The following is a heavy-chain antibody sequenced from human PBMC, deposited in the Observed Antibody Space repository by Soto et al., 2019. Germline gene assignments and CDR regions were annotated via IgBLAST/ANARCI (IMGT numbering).Heavy chain of an antibody. CDR2: ISGSGGST. CDR1: GFTFSSYA. J-gene: IGHJ3*02. V-gene: IGHV3-23*01. CDR3: AKGFMAYCSSTSCCGDDAFDI. Sequence: GGSLRLSCAASGFTFSSYAMSWVRQAPGKGLEWVSAISGSGGSTYYADSVKGRLTISRDNSKNTLYLQMNSLRAEDTAVYYCAKGFMAYCSSTSCCGDDAFDICGQGPMLTLSS. D-gene: IGHD2-2*01.